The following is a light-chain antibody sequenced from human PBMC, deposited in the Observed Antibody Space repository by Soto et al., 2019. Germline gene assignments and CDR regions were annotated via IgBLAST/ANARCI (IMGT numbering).Light chain of an antibody. V-gene: IGKV1-33*01. Sequence: IHMTQSPSSLSASVGDRVTITCQASQDVRKYLSWYQQKARKAPKLLIYDASNLETGVPSRFSGSGSGTDFTFTISSLQPEDIATYYCQQRHNLPHTFGPGTKVDIK. CDR1: QDVRKY. CDR2: DAS. CDR3: QQRHNLPHT. J-gene: IGKJ3*01.